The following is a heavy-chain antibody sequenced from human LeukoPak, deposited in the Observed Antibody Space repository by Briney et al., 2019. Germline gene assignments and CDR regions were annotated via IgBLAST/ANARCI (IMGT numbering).Heavy chain of an antibody. CDR2: INHSGST. V-gene: IGHV4-34*01. D-gene: IGHD3-10*01. CDR3: ARLSGWPGAY. J-gene: IGHJ4*02. CDR1: GGSFSGYY. Sequence: PSETLSLTCAVYGGSFSGYYWSWIRQPPGKGLEWIGEINHSGSTNYNPSLKSRVTISVDTSKNQFSLKLSSVTAADTAAYYCARLSGWPGAYWGQGTLVTVSS.